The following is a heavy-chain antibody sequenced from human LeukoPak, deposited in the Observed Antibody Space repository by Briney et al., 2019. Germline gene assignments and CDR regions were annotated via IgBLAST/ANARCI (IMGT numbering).Heavy chain of an antibody. D-gene: IGHD4-17*01. CDR3: AKVPPLPPGDIGYYFDY. CDR1: GFTFSSYA. J-gene: IGHJ4*02. V-gene: IGHV3-23*01. CDR2: ISGSGGGT. Sequence: QPGGSLRLSCAASGFTFSSYAMSWVRQAPGKGLEWVSAISGSGGGTYYADSVKGRFTISRDNSKNTLYLQMNSLRAEDTAVYYCAKVPPLPPGDIGYYFDYWGQGTLVTVSS.